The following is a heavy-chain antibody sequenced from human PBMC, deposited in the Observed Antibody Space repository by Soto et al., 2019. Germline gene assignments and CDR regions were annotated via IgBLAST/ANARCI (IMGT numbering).Heavy chain of an antibody. CDR3: ARDPYPSTTVTIMDY. D-gene: IGHD4-17*01. V-gene: IGHV3-48*02. CDR1: GFTFSSYA. CDR2: ISSSSSSI. J-gene: IGHJ4*02. Sequence: PGGSLRLSCAASGFTFSSYAMNWFRQAPGKGLEWISWISSSSSSIYYADSVRGRFTISRDNAKNSLYLQMNSLRDEDTAVYYCARDPYPSTTVTIMDYWGLGTLVTVSS.